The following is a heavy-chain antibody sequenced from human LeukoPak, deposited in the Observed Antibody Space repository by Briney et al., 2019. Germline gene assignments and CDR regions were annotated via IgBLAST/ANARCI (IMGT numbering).Heavy chain of an antibody. Sequence: GGSLRLSCAASGFTFSSYAMSWVRQAPRKGLEWVSTITSSGGTTYYADSVKGRFTISRDNSENTLCLQMNSLRAEDTAIYYCAKGLVRGVSQHWGQGTLVTVSS. CDR1: GFTFSSYA. D-gene: IGHD3-10*01. CDR3: AKGLVRGVSQH. V-gene: IGHV3-23*01. J-gene: IGHJ1*01. CDR2: ITSSGGTT.